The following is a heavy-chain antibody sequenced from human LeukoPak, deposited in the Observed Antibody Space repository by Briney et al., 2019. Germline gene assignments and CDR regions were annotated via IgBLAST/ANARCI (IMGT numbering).Heavy chain of an antibody. Sequence: SETLSLTCAVQGVSVNAYSWSWIRHSPGKGLEWIGEINHSGGTNYSPSLKSRATISVDTSENQFSLRVTSVTAADTAVYYCARIRCGHTDDRCYNYWGQGTLVTVSS. CDR1: GVSVNAYS. V-gene: IGHV4-34*01. CDR3: ARIRCGHTDDRCYNY. CDR2: INHSGGT. D-gene: IGHD2-8*01. J-gene: IGHJ4*02.